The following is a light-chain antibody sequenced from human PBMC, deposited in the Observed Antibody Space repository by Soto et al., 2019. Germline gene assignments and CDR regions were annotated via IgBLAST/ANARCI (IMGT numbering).Light chain of an antibody. Sequence: DIQMTQSPSSLSASVGDRVTITCRASQSISSYLNWYQQKPGKAPKLLIYAASSLQSGVPSRLSGIGSGTDCTITSSSLQSENFSTYCCRQSYSTLWTFGQGTNMDIK. V-gene: IGKV1-39*01. CDR2: AAS. CDR1: QSISSY. J-gene: IGKJ1*01. CDR3: RQSYSTLWT.